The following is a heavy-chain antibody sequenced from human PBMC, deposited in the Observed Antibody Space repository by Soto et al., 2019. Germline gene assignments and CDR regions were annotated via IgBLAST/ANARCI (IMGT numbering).Heavy chain of an antibody. CDR2: ISGYNANT. CDR1: GYTFTGYG. CDR3: ARGGYYYGSSGYYSDY. V-gene: IGHV1-18*01. Sequence: QVQLVQSGAEVKKPGASVKVSCKASGYTFTGYGIGWVRQAPGQGLEWMGWISGYNANTNYPQKLQGRITMTTDTSTSTAYMELRSLRSDDTAVYYCARGGYYYGSSGYYSDYWGQGTLVTVSS. J-gene: IGHJ4*02. D-gene: IGHD3-22*01.